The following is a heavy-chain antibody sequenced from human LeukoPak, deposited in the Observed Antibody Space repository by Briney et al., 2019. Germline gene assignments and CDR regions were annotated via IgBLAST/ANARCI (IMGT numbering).Heavy chain of an antibody. CDR2: IYYSGST. V-gene: IGHV4-39*01. Sequence: SETLSLTCTVSGGSISSSSYYWGWIRQPPGKGLEWIGSIYYSGSTYYNPSLKSRVTISVDTSKNQFSLKLSSVTGADTAVYYCARRKNLVGATDYWGQGTLVTVSS. J-gene: IGHJ4*02. CDR3: ARRKNLVGATDY. D-gene: IGHD1-26*01. CDR1: GGSISSSSYY.